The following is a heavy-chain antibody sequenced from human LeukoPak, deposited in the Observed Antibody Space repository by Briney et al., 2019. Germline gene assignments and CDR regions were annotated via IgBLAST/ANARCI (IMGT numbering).Heavy chain of an antibody. Sequence: SVKVSCKASGGTFSSYAISWVRQAPGPGLEWMGGIIPIFGTANYAQKFQGRVTITADESTSTAYMELSSLRSEDTAVYYCARGAGGYSGYDAHYYFDYWGQGTLVTVSS. CDR3: ARGAGGYSGYDAHYYFDY. CDR1: GGTFSSYA. V-gene: IGHV1-69*13. CDR2: IIPIFGTA. D-gene: IGHD5-12*01. J-gene: IGHJ4*02.